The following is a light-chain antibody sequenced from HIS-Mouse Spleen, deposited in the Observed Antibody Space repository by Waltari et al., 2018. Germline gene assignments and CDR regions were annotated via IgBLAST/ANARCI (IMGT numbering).Light chain of an antibody. Sequence: QSVLTQPPSASGTPGQRVTISCSGSRSNIGSNYVSWYQQLPGTAPKLLLHRNNQRPSGVPDRFSGSKSGTSASLAISGLRSEDEADYYCAAWDDSLSGPVFGGGTKLTVL. V-gene: IGLV1-47*01. CDR1: RSNIGSNY. CDR2: RNN. J-gene: IGLJ3*02. CDR3: AAWDDSLSGPV.